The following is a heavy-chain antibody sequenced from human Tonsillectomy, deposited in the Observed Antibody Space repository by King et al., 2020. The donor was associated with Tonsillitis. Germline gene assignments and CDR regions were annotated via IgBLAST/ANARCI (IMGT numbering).Heavy chain of an antibody. V-gene: IGHV3-21*01. D-gene: IGHD3-3*01. CDR3: ARDLDFWSGAREYFDY. CDR2: ISSSSSYI. Sequence: VQLVESGGGLVKPGGSLRLSCAASGFTFSSYSMNWVRQAPGKGLEWVSSISSSSSYIYYADSVKGRFTISRDKAKNSLYLQMNSLRAEDTAVYYCARDLDFWSGAREYFDYWGQGTLVTVSS. J-gene: IGHJ4*02. CDR1: GFTFSSYS.